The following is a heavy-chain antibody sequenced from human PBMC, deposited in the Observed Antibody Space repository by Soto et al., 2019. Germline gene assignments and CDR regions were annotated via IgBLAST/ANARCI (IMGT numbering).Heavy chain of an antibody. CDR2: ISSSSSTI. D-gene: IGHD6-13*01. J-gene: IGHJ4*02. Sequence: GGSLRLSCAASGFTFSSYSMNWVRQAPGKGLEWVSYISSSSSTIYYADSVKGRFTISRDNAKNSLYLQMNSLRDEDTAVYYCARLVWGQQLVLFDYWGQGTLVTVSS. CDR1: GFTFSSYS. V-gene: IGHV3-48*02. CDR3: ARLVWGQQLVLFDY.